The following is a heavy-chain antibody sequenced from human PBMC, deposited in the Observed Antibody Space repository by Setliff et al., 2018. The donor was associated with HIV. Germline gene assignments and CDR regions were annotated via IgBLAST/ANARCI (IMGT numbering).Heavy chain of an antibody. Sequence: PSETLSLTCTVSGGSISSYYWSWIRQPPGKGLEWIGYIYTSGSTNYNPSLKSRVTISVDTSKNQFSLQLNSVTPEDTAVSYCARDLGAANAWGQGTLVTVSS. J-gene: IGHJ4*02. D-gene: IGHD3-16*01. CDR1: GGSISSYY. CDR3: ARDLGAANA. CDR2: IYTSGST. V-gene: IGHV4-4*09.